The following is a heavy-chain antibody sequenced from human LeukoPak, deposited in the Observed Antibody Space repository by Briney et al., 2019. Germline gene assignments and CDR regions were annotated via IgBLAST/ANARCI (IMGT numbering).Heavy chain of an antibody. V-gene: IGHV3-11*05. CDR1: GFNFSDYY. Sequence: PGGSLRLSCAASGFNFSDYYMSWIRQAPGKGLEWVSKISADGPYTNGADSAKGRFTISRDNAKNSLYLHMNSLRAEDTAVYYCAREDKWYFDLWGRGTLVSVSS. J-gene: IGHJ2*01. CDR3: AREDKWYFDL. CDR2: ISADGPYT.